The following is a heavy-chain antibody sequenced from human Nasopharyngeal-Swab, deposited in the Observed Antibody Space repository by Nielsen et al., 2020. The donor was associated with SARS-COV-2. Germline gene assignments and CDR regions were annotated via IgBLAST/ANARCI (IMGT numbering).Heavy chain of an antibody. CDR3: AKGSVRASFRGVFDY. V-gene: IGHV3-30*18. Sequence: LKISCAAYGFTFSSYGMHWVRLAPGKGLEWVGVIPSDGRNKYYADSVKGRFTISSDISKNTLNMQMNSLRAEDTAVYYCAKGSVRASFRGVFDYWGQGTLVTVSS. CDR2: IPSDGRNK. D-gene: IGHD3-10*01. CDR1: GFTFSSYG. J-gene: IGHJ4*02.